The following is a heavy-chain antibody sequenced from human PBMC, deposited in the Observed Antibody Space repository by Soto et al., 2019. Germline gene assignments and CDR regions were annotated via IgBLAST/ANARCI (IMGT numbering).Heavy chain of an antibody. V-gene: IGHV1-2*02. CDR2: INPNSGDT. Sequence: QVTLVQPGAEVKKPGVSVNVSCEASGYTFTGPSLHWVRQAPGQGLEWMGYINPNSGDTIFAQKFQGRVTMTRDTSISTAYMELSRVASDDTAVYYCARDLTGDPNYWGQGTLVTVSS. J-gene: IGHJ4*02. D-gene: IGHD7-27*01. CDR3: ARDLTGDPNY. CDR1: GYTFTGPS.